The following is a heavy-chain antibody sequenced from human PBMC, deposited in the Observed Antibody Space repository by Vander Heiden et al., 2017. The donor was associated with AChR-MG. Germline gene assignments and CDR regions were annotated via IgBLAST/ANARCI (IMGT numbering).Heavy chain of an antibody. CDR1: GFTFSSYS. Sequence: EVQLVESGGGLVKPGGSLRLSCAASGFTFSSYSMNWVRQAPGKGLECVSSISSSSSYIYYADSVKGRFTISRDNAKNSLYLQMNSLRAEDTAVYYCARGSNYDYVWGSYRSGNWFDPWGQGTLVTVSS. CDR3: ARGSNYDYVWGSYRSGNWFDP. J-gene: IGHJ5*02. D-gene: IGHD3-16*02. CDR2: ISSSSSYI. V-gene: IGHV3-21*01.